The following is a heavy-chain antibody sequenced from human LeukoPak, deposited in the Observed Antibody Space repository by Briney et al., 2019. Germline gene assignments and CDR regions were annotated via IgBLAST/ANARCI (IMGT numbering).Heavy chain of an antibody. CDR2: ISYDGSNK. V-gene: IGHV3-30-3*01. CDR1: GFTFSSYA. D-gene: IGHD1-14*01. CDR3: ARGIAAGATFDY. J-gene: IGHJ4*02. Sequence: GGSLRLSCAASGFTFSSYAMHWVRQAPGKGLEWVAVISYDGSNKYYADSVKGRFTISRDNSKNTLYLQMNSLRAEDTAVYYCARGIAAGATFDYWGQGTLVTVSS.